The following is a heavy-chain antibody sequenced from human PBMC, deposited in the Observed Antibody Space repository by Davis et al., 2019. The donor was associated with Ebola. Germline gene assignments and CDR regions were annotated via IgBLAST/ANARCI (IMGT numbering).Heavy chain of an antibody. CDR3: AKDAGGGEGAYTWGTFDY. CDR2: ISASGGTT. Sequence: GESLKISCAASGFTFSSYAMSWVRQAPGKGLEWISGISASGGTTVYTDSVRGRFTISRDNSKNTLYLQMDSLRAGDTAVYFCAKDAGGGEGAYTWGTFDYWGQGTLVTVSS. J-gene: IGHJ4*02. CDR1: GFTFSSYA. V-gene: IGHV3-23*01. D-gene: IGHD3-16*01.